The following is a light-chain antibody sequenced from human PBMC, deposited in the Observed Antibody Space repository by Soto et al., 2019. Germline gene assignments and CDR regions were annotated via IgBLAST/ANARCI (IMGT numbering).Light chain of an antibody. V-gene: IGLV2-14*01. CDR3: SSYTNSSPFV. CDR2: DVS. CDR1: SSAVGGYNY. Sequence: QSVLTQPASVSGSPGQSITISCTGTSSAVGGYNYVSWYQQHPGQAPKLMIYDVSYWPSGVSNRFSGSKSGNTASLTISGLQAEDEADYYYSSYTNSSPFVFGTGTKVTVL. J-gene: IGLJ1*01.